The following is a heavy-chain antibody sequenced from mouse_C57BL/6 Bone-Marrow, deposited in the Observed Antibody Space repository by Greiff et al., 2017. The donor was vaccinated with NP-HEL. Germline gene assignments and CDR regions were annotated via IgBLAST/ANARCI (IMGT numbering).Heavy chain of an antibody. CDR2: ISSGGSYT. CDR1: GFPFSGYG. J-gene: IGHJ4*01. V-gene: IGHV5-6*01. Sequence: EVKLVESGGDLVKPGGSLNLSCAASGFPFSGYGMSWVRRTPAKRLQWVATISSGGSYTYYPDSVKGRFTIARDNAKNTLYLQMSSLKSEDTAMYYCARRGSSGYLYYAMDYWGQGTSVTVSS. D-gene: IGHD3-2*02. CDR3: ARRGSSGYLYYAMDY.